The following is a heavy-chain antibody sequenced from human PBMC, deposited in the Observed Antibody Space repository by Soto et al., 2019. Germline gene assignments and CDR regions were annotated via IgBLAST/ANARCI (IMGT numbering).Heavy chain of an antibody. V-gene: IGHV3-48*02. J-gene: IGHJ4*02. CDR2: ITSSGTTV. D-gene: IGHD6-13*01. CDR1: GFTFSSYS. Sequence: EVHLVESGGGLVQPGGSLRLSCAASGFTFSSYSLNWVRQAPGKGLEWVSYITSSGTTVYYADSVRGRFTISRDKAKNSLYLQMNSLRDDDTEVYYCARCSSNLAYYFDFWGQGTLFTVSS. CDR3: ARCSSNLAYYFDF.